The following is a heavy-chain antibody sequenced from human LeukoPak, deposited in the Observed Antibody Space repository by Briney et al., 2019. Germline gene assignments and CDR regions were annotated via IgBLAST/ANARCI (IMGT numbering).Heavy chain of an antibody. D-gene: IGHD7-27*01. CDR2: IYDGGST. Sequence: PSETLSLTCTVSGGSISSSRYYWGWIRQPPGKGLECIGSIYDGGSTYYNPSLKSRVTISVDTSKKQFSLKLNSVTAADTAVYYCARDWAEWGQGTLVTVSS. J-gene: IGHJ4*02. V-gene: IGHV4-39*07. CDR3: ARDWAE. CDR1: GGSISSSRYY.